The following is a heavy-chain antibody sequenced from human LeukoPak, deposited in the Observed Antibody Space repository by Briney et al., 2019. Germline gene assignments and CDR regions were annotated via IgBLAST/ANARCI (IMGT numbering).Heavy chain of an antibody. D-gene: IGHD5-18*01. V-gene: IGHV3-74*03. CDR3: AMGYRSAYSWDS. CDR1: GFTFSSYY. Sequence: GGSLRLSCAASGFTFSSYYMFCVRQAPGKGLAWVSTIKGDETSTKYADSVRGRFTVSRDNARNTLYLQLNSLRAGDTAIYYCAMGYRSAYSWDSWGQGALVTVSS. CDR2: IKGDETST. J-gene: IGHJ4*02.